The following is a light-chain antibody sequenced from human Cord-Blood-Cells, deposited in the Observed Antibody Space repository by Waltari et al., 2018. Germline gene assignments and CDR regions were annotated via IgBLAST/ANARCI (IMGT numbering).Light chain of an antibody. J-gene: IGKJ1*01. Sequence: DIQMTQSPSTLSASVGDRVTITCRASQSISSWLVWYQQKPGKAPKLLIYKASSLESGVPSRFSGSGSGTEFTLTISSLQPDDFATYYCQQYNSYSQTFDQGTKVEIK. V-gene: IGKV1-5*03. CDR3: QQYNSYSQT. CDR1: QSISSW. CDR2: KAS.